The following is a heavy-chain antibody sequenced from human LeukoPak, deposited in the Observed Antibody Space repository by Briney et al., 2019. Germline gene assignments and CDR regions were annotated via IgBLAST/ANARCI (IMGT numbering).Heavy chain of an antibody. CDR1: GFTFSSYN. J-gene: IGHJ6*03. CDR2: ITSSSSYI. CDR3: ARDPYSGNYGAYYYYYMDV. V-gene: IGHV3-21*06. D-gene: IGHD1-26*01. Sequence: GGSLRLSCAASGFTFSSYNMNWVRQAPGKGLEWVSSITSSSSYIYYADSVKGRFTISTYNAKNSLYLQMDSLRVEDTAEYYCARDPYSGNYGAYYYYYMDVWGKGTTVTVSS.